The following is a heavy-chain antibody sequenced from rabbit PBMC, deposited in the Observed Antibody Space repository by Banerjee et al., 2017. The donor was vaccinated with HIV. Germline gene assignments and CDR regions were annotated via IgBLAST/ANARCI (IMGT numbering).Heavy chain of an antibody. CDR1: GFSFSSNW. CDR2: IDTNDGDT. Sequence: LEESGGGLVKPGGTLTLTCTASGFSFSSNWICWVRQAPGKGLEWIACIDTNDGDTDYANWPKGRFTTSKTSSTTVTLQMTSLTAADTATYFCARNYVNTFDPWGPGTLVTVS. J-gene: IGHJ2*01. V-gene: IGHV1S45*01. D-gene: IGHD1-1*01. CDR3: ARNYVNTFDP.